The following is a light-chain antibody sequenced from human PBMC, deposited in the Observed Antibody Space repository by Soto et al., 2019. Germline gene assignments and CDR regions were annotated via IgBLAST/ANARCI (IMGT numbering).Light chain of an antibody. CDR2: EVS. CDR3: SSYTSSSTYV. CDR1: SSDVGGYNY. V-gene: IGLV2-14*01. J-gene: IGLJ1*01. Sequence: QSALTQPASVSGSPGQSITISCTGTSSDVGGYNYVSWYQQYPGKAPKLMIYEVSNRPSGVSNRFSGSKSGNTASLTISGLQAEDEADYYCSSYTSSSTYVFGIGTKVTVL.